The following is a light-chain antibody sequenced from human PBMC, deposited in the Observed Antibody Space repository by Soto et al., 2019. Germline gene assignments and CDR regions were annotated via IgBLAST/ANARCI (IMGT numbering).Light chain of an antibody. CDR2: GAS. Sequence: IGVSLSAAALSVSPGERATLSCRASQSVSSNLAWHQQRPGQAPRLLIYGASTRATGVPARFSGGGSGTEFTLTISRLEPEDFAVYYCQQYASSPQTFGQGTKVDI. V-gene: IGKV3D-15*01. J-gene: IGKJ1*01. CDR1: QSVSSN. CDR3: QQYASSPQT.